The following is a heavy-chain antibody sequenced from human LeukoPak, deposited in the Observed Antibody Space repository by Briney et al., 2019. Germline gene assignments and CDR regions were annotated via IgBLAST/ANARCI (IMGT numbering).Heavy chain of an antibody. Sequence: TPSETLSLTCTVSGASINTAADYWTWIRQPAGKGLEWIGLLNTAGSTTYNPSLKSRVTISVDTSKNQFSLKLTSMTAADTAVYYCAKDSAGGYYDSSGFGSYYYMDVWGTGTTVTVSS. D-gene: IGHD3-22*01. V-gene: IGHV4-61*02. CDR1: GASINTAADY. CDR3: AKDSAGGYYDSSGFGSYYYMDV. J-gene: IGHJ6*03. CDR2: LNTAGST.